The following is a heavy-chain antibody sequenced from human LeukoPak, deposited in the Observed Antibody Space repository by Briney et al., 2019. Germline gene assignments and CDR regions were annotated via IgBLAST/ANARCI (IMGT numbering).Heavy chain of an antibody. D-gene: IGHD3-10*01. V-gene: IGHV3-21*01. CDR3: ARFLGDYAFDI. Sequence: GGSLRLSCAASGFTFSSYSMNWVRQPPGKGLEWVSSISSSSSYIYYADSVKGRFTVSRDNAKNSLYLQMNSLRAEDTAVYYCARFLGDYAFDIWGQGTMVTVSS. CDR1: GFTFSSYS. CDR2: ISSSSSYI. J-gene: IGHJ3*02.